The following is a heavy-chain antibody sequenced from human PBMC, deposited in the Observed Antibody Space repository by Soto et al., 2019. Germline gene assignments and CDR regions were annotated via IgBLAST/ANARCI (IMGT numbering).Heavy chain of an antibody. J-gene: IGHJ6*02. CDR2: ISGSGGST. D-gene: IGHD2-2*01. CDR3: AKRDIVVVSAAEPPGYYYGMDV. CDR1: GFTFSSYA. V-gene: IGHV3-23*01. Sequence: EVQLLESGGGLVQPGGSLRLSCAASGFTFSSYAMSWVRQAPGKGLEWVSAISGSGGSTYYADSVKGRFTISRDNSKNTLYLQMNSLRAEDTAVYYCAKRDIVVVSAAEPPGYYYGMDVWGQGTTVTVSS.